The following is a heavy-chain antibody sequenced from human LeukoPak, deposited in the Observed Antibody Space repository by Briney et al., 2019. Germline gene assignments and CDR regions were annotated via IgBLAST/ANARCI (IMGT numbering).Heavy chain of an antibody. D-gene: IGHD5-12*01. Sequence: PSETLSLTCAVYGGPFSGYYWSWIRQPPGKGLEWIGEINHSGSTNYNPSLKSRVTISVDTSKNQFSLKLSSVTAADTAVYYCARRRDIVATTPYNWFDPWGQGTLVTVSS. CDR3: ARRRDIVATTPYNWFDP. CDR2: INHSGST. V-gene: IGHV4-34*01. J-gene: IGHJ5*02. CDR1: GGPFSGYY.